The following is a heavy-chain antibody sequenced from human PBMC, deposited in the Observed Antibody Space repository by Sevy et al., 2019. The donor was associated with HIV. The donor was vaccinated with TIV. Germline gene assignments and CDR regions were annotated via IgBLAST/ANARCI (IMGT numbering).Heavy chain of an antibody. D-gene: IGHD2-15*01. CDR3: AKEAYCSGGSCYFFYFDY. J-gene: IGHJ4*02. V-gene: IGHV3-23*01. CDR2: ISGSGGST. Sequence: GGSLRLSCAASGFTFSSYARSWVRQAPGKGLEWVSAISGSGGSTYYADSVKGRFTISRDNSKNTLYLQMNSLRAEDTAVYYCAKEAYCSGGSCYFFYFDYWGQGTLVTVSS. CDR1: GFTFSSYA.